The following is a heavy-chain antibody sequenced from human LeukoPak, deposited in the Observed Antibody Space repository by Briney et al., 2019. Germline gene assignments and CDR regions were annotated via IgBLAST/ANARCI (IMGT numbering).Heavy chain of an antibody. CDR2: IIPIFGTA. Sequence: VASVKVSCKASGGTFSSYAISWVRQAPGHGFEWMGRIIPIFGTANYAQKFQGRVTITTDESTSTAYMELSSLRSEDTAVYYCARGGDGYDYWGQGTLATVSS. CDR3: ARGGDGYDY. D-gene: IGHD5-24*01. CDR1: GGTFSSYA. J-gene: IGHJ4*02. V-gene: IGHV1-69*05.